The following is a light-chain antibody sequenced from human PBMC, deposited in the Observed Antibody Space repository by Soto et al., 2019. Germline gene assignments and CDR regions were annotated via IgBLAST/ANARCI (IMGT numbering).Light chain of an antibody. CDR2: GAS. J-gene: IGKJ1*01. Sequence: EIVLTQSPGTLSLSPGERATLSCRASQSVSSNLAWYQQKPGQAHRLLIYGASTRATGIQARFSGSGSGTEFTLTIRSLQSEDFAVYYCQQYNNWPQTFGQGTKVDI. V-gene: IGKV3-15*01. CDR3: QQYNNWPQT. CDR1: QSVSSN.